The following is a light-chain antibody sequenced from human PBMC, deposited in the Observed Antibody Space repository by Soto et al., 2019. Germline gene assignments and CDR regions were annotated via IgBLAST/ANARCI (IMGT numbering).Light chain of an antibody. CDR2: DSS. Sequence: EIVMAQSPATLSVSPGEKATLSCRASQSISNKVAWYQHKPGQAPRVLIYDSSTRAADIPARFSGSGSGTDFTLTISSLQSEDFAVYYCQQYNTWRSITFGQGTRLETK. CDR3: QQYNTWRSIT. CDR1: QSISNK. J-gene: IGKJ5*01. V-gene: IGKV3-15*01.